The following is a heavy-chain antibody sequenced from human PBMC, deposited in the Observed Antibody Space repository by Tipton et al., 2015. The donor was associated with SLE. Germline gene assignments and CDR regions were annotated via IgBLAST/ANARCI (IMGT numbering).Heavy chain of an antibody. D-gene: IGHD5-18*01. J-gene: IGHJ4*02. CDR3: ARLGVDTAMAGDY. CDR1: GFTFSSYA. CDR2: IYYSGST. V-gene: IGHV4-38-2*01. Sequence: LRLSCAASGFTFSSYAMSWVRQAPGKGLEWIGSIYYSGSTYYNPSLKSRVTISVDTSKNQFSLKLSSVTAADTAVYYCARLGVDTAMAGDYWSQGTLVTVSS.